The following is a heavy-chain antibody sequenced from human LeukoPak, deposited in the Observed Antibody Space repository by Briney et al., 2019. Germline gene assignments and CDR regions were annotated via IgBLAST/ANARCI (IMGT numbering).Heavy chain of an antibody. CDR2: IYYSGST. Sequence: PSETLSLTCTVSGGSISSYYWSWIRQPPGKGLEWIGYIYYSGSTNYNPSLKSRVTISVDTSKNQFSLKLSSVTAADTAVYYCARRPHSGSPTTDWGQGTLVTVSS. J-gene: IGHJ4*02. CDR1: GGSISSYY. D-gene: IGHD1-26*01. CDR3: ARRPHSGSPTTD. V-gene: IGHV4-59*08.